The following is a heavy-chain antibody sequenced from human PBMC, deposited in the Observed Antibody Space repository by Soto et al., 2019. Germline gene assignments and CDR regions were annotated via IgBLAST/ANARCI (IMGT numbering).Heavy chain of an antibody. V-gene: IGHV3-21*06. CDR3: ARESEDLTSNFDY. CDR2: ISSTTNYI. J-gene: IGHJ4*02. Sequence: GGSLRLSCAASGFTFTRYSMNWVRQATGKGLEWVSSISSTTNYIYYGDSMKGRLTISRDNAKNSLYLEMNSLRAEDTAVYYCARESEDLTSNFDYWGQGTLVTVSS. CDR1: GFTFTRYS.